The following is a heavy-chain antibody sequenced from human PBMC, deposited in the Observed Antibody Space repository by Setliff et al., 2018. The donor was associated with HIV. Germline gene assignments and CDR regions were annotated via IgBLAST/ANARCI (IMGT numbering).Heavy chain of an antibody. CDR3: ARGWEGGMDY. V-gene: IGHV1-46*01. J-gene: IGHJ4*02. Sequence: GASVKVSCKASGYTFTRYFMHCVRQAPGQGLEWLGMINPSGGSTWYAQKFQGRVTMTGDTSTNILYMELSSLRSEDTAVYYCARGWEGGMDYWGQGTLVTVSS. CDR1: GYTFTRYF. CDR2: INPSGGST. D-gene: IGHD1-26*01.